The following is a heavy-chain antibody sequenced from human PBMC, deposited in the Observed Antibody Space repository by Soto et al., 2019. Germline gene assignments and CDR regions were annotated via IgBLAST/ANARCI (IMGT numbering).Heavy chain of an antibody. CDR2: ISSSSSYI. CDR1: GFIFSNYN. CDR3: ARDGDLSSSGGFDY. D-gene: IGHD6-19*01. V-gene: IGHV3-21*01. Sequence: EVQLVESGGGLVKPGGALRLSCAASGFIFSNYNMNWVRQAPGKGLEWVSSISSSSSYIYYTDSVKGRFTISRDNAKNSLYLQVNSLRTEDTAVYYCARDGDLSSSGGFDYWGQGTLVTVSS. J-gene: IGHJ4*02.